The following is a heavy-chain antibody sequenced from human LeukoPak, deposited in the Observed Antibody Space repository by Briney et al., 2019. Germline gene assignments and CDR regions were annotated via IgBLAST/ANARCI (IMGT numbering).Heavy chain of an antibody. J-gene: IGHJ4*02. D-gene: IGHD1-26*01. V-gene: IGHV4-39*07. CDR1: GDSISTSSYF. Sequence: SETLSLTCSVSGDSISTSSYFWGWIRQPPGKGLEWIGSILYSGTTNYNPSLKSRVTISVDKSKNQFSLKLSSVTAADTAVYYCARGGSYYFDYWGQGTLVTVSS. CDR3: ARGGSYYFDY. CDR2: ILYSGTT.